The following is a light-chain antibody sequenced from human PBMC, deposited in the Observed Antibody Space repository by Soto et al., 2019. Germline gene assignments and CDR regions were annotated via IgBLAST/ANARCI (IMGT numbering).Light chain of an antibody. V-gene: IGLV1-44*01. CDR3: AAWDGSLQSWV. CDR2: TNN. J-gene: IGLJ3*02. Sequence: QSVLTQPPLVSGTPGQRVTSSCSGSSSNIGSHLVNWYQQVPGTAPRLLIYTNNQPPSGVPDRLSDSKSDTSASLAISGLQSEDEADYYCAAWDGSLQSWVFGGGTTLTVL. CDR1: SSNIGSHL.